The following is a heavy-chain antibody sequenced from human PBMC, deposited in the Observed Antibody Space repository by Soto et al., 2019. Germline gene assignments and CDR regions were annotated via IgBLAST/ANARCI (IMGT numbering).Heavy chain of an antibody. V-gene: IGHV4-39*01. CDR3: ARHDPGGSYSGYYYYGMDV. J-gene: IGHJ6*02. CDR2: IYYSWST. Sequence: PETLSHTCTVSGGPISSSSYYWCWIRQPPGKGLEWLGSIYYSWSTYYNQSLKSRVTISVDTSKNQITLKLNSETAADTAVYYCARHDPGGSYSGYYYYGMDVWGQGTTVT. D-gene: IGHD1-26*01. CDR1: GGPISSSSYY.